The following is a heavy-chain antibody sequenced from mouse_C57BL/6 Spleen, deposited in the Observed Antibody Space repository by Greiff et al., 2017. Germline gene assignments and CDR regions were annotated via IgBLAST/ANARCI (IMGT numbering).Heavy chain of an antibody. D-gene: IGHD3-2*02. V-gene: IGHV14-4*01. Sequence: EVQLQQSGAELVRPGASVKLSCTASGFNIKDDYMHWVKQRPEQGLEWIGWIDPENGDTEYASKFQGKATITADTSSNTAYLQLSSLTSEDTAVYYCTTGTAQATWAMDDWGQGTSVTVSS. CDR2: IDPENGDT. J-gene: IGHJ4*01. CDR3: TTGTAQATWAMDD. CDR1: GFNIKDDY.